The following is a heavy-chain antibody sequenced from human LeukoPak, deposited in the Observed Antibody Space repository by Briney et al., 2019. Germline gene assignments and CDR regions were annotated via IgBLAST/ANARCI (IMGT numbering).Heavy chain of an antibody. CDR3: AREVDSFVVMSAWNWFDP. CDR2: IYTSGST. D-gene: IGHD2-15*01. Sequence: PSETLSLTCTVSGGSISSYYWSWIRQPAGKGLEWIGRIYTSGSTNYNPSLKSRVTISVDTSKNQFSLKLSPVTAADTAVYYCAREVDSFVVMSAWNWFDPWGQGTLVTVSS. CDR1: GGSISSYY. V-gene: IGHV4-4*07. J-gene: IGHJ5*02.